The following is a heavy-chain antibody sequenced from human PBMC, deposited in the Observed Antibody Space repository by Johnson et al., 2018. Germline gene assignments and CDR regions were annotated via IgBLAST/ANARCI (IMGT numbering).Heavy chain of an antibody. V-gene: IGHV3-9*01. J-gene: IGHJ3*02. CDR2: ISWNSGSI. CDR1: GFTFDDYA. D-gene: IGHD6-19*01. CDR3: AKDIARYSSGWYSDGAFDI. Sequence: VQLVQSGGGLVQPGRSLRLSCAASGFTFDDYAMHWVRQAPGKGLEWVSGISWNSGSIGYADSVKGRFTISRDNAKNSLYLQMNSPRAEDTALYYCAKDIARYSSGWYSDGAFDIWGQGTMVTVSS.